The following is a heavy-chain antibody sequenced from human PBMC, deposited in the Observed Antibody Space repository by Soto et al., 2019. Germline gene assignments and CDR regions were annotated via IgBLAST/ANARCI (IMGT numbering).Heavy chain of an antibody. CDR1: GGSISSSSYY. J-gene: IGHJ4*02. CDR3: ARDGRYYYDSSGYSLYYSDY. CDR2: IYYSGST. V-gene: IGHV4-39*02. D-gene: IGHD3-22*01. Sequence: SETLSLTCTVSGGSISSSSYYWGWIRQPPGKGLEWIGSIYYSGSTYYNPSLKSRVTISVDTSKNQFSLKLSSVTAADTAVYYCARDGRYYYDSSGYSLYYSDYWGQATLVTLSS.